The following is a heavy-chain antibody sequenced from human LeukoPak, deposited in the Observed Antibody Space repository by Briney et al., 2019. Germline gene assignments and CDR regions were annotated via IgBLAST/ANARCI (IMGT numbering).Heavy chain of an antibody. J-gene: IGHJ5*02. V-gene: IGHV4-38-2*02. CDR2: IYHSGST. CDR3: ARAGYSSSWYVHWFDP. Sequence: SETLSLTCTVSGYSISSGYYWGWIRQPPGKGLEWIGNIYHSGSTYYNPSLKSRVTISVDTSKNQFSLKLSSVTAADTAVYYCARAGYSSSWYVHWFDPWGQGTLVTVSS. CDR1: GYSISSGYY. D-gene: IGHD6-13*01.